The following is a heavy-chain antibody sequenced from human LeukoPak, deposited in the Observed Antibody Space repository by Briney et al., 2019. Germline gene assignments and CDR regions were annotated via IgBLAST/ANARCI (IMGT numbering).Heavy chain of an antibody. CDR2: IYSSGST. D-gene: IGHD3-10*01. V-gene: IGHV4-39*07. J-gene: IGHJ3*02. CDR1: GVSISSGSNY. Sequence: PSETLSLTCRVSGVSISSGSNYWGWIRRPPGKTLEWIGSIYSSGSTYYNSSLKSRVIILIDTAKNHFSLNLSSVTAADTAVYYCARSDGYGLVGIWGQGTMVTVSS. CDR3: ARSDGYGLVGI.